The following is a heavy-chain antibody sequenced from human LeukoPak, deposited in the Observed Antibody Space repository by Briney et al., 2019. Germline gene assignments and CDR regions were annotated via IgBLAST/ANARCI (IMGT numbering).Heavy chain of an antibody. CDR3: ARDRVSGRSVPARPSH. CDR1: GMSFSTYS. J-gene: IGHJ4*02. CDR2: ISSSSSSI. V-gene: IGHV3-48*01. Sequence: GGSLRLSCTASGMSFSTYSLNWVRQAPGKGLEWLSYISSSSSSIYYADSVRGRFIISRDNAMNSLYLQMSSLRVEDTAVYYCARDRVSGRSVPARPSHWGQGTLVTVSS. D-gene: IGHD6-6*01.